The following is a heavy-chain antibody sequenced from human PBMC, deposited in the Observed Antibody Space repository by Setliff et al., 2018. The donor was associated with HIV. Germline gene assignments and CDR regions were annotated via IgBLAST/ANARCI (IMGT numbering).Heavy chain of an antibody. J-gene: IGHJ5*02. Sequence: SETLSLTCAVSSYSISSGYYWVWIRQPPGKGLEWIGSIYHGGSTYYNPSLKSRVTVSVDTSKNQFSLKLSSVTAADTAIYYCARHVSGSDLYWFDPWGQGTLVTVSS. CDR2: IYHGGST. D-gene: IGHD2-15*01. CDR3: ARHVSGSDLYWFDP. CDR1: SYSISSGYY. V-gene: IGHV4-38-2*01.